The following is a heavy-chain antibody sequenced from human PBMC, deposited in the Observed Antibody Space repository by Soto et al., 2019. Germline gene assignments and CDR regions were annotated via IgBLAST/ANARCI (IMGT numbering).Heavy chain of an antibody. CDR2: IFYSGNT. J-gene: IGHJ4*02. CDR1: DDXIGRSNYF. V-gene: IGHV4-39*01. D-gene: IGHD6-19*01. Sequence: QLQXXESGPXXVKPSETLSXTXXXSDDXIGRSNYFWGWIRQPPGKGLEWIGNIFYSGNTHYNPSLKSRVTISLDTSNHHFSLRVSSVTAADTAVYYCARHLYSGDSSGSFGYWGPGALVIVSS. CDR3: ARHLYSGDSSGSFGY.